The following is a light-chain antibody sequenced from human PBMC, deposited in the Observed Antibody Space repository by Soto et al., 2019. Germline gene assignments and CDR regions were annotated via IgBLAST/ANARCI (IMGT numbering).Light chain of an antibody. V-gene: IGKV1D-16*01. J-gene: IGKJ1*01. CDR2: AAS. Sequence: DIQMTQSPSSVSASVGDRVTITCRASQGISSWLAWYQQKPGKAPNLLIYAASSLNSGVPSRFSGSGSGTEFTLTISSLQPDDFATYYCQHYNSYSEAFGQGTKVDIK. CDR1: QGISSW. CDR3: QHYNSYSEA.